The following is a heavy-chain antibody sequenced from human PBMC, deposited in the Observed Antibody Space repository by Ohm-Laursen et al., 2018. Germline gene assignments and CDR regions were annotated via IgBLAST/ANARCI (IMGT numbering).Heavy chain of an antibody. CDR3: ARRVAYDRGEFDY. V-gene: IGHV3-23*01. CDR1: GFTFSSFA. CDR2: ISGSAGNT. J-gene: IGHJ4*02. Sequence: SLRLSCAASGFTFSSFAMSWVRQAPGKGLEWVSSISGSAGNTYYADSVKGRFTISRDNSKNTLYLQMNSLRAEDTAVYYCARRVAYDRGEFDYWGLGTLVTVSS. D-gene: IGHD5-12*01.